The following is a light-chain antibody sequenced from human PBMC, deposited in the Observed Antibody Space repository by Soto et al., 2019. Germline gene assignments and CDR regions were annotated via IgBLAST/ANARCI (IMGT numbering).Light chain of an antibody. Sequence: SYELTQPPSVSVAPGKTASISFGGNDIGSKGVHWYQQKPGQAPVLVIYSDTDLPPVITERFSGSNSATLATLTISRVEAGDEADYYCQVWDSGSAHVVFGGGTKLTVL. V-gene: IGLV3-21*01. J-gene: IGLJ2*01. CDR3: QVWDSGSAHVV. CDR2: SDT. CDR1: DIGSKG.